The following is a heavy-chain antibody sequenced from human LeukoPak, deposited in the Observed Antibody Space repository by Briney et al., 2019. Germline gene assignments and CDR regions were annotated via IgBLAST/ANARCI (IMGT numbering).Heavy chain of an antibody. V-gene: IGHV4-34*01. J-gene: IGHJ5*02. CDR2: INHSGST. D-gene: IGHD3-10*01. Sequence: SETLSLTCAVYGGSFSGYYWSWICQPPGKGLEWIGEINHSGSTNYNPSLKSRVTISVDTSKNQFSLKLSSVTAADTAVYYCARDDGGGWFDPWGQGTLVTVSS. CDR1: GGSFSGYY. CDR3: ARDDGGGWFDP.